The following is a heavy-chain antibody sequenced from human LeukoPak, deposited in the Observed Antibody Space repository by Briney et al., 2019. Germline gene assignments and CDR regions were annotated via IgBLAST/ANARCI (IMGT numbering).Heavy chain of an antibody. CDR1: GLTFSNYA. D-gene: IGHD1-26*01. CDR2: LTSGFTP. J-gene: IGHJ4*02. Sequence: PGGSLRLSCAASGLTFSNYATSWFRQAPGKGLEWVSGLTSGFTPLYADSVKGRFTISRDNSKSTFHLQMNSLRAEDTAVYYCAKDYSDSRVGDVFLEYWGQGTLVTVSS. CDR3: AKDYSDSRVGDVFLEY. V-gene: IGHV3-23*01.